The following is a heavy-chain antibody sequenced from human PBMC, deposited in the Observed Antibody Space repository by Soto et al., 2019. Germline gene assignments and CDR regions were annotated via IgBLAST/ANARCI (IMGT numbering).Heavy chain of an antibody. CDR2: TSGSGGGT. CDR1: GFTFSSYA. J-gene: IGHJ4*02. V-gene: IGHV3-23*01. Sequence: PGGSLRLSCAASGFTFSSYAMSWVRQAPGKGLEWVSGTSGSGGGTFYADSVKGRFTISRDNSKNTLYLQMNSLRVEDTAVYYCATEANSGYYYPYFDYWGQGTLVTVSS. D-gene: IGHD3-22*01. CDR3: ATEANSGYYYPYFDY.